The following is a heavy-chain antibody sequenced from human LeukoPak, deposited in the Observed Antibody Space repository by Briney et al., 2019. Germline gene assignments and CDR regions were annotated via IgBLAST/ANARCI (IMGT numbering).Heavy chain of an antibody. Sequence: GGSLRLSCAASGFTFDDYAMHWVRQAPGKGLEWVSGISWNSGSIGYADSVKGRFTISRDNAKSSLYLQMNSLRAEDTALYYCAKAASQQLVREVDYWGQGTLVTVSS. CDR2: ISWNSGSI. D-gene: IGHD6-13*01. CDR1: GFTFDDYA. CDR3: AKAASQQLVREVDY. V-gene: IGHV3-9*01. J-gene: IGHJ4*02.